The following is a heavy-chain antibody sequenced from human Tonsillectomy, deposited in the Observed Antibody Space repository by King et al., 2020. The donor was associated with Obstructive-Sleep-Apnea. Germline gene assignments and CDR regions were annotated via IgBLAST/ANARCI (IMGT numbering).Heavy chain of an antibody. Sequence: VQLVESGAEVKKPGESLKISCKGSGYSFTSYWIGWVRQMPGKGLEWVGIIYPGDSDTRYSPSFQAQVTISADKSISTAYLQGSRLKASDTAMYYCARQSALIRGVGSFDYWGQGTLVTVSS. D-gene: IGHD3-10*01. V-gene: IGHV5-51*01. CDR3: ARQSALIRGVGSFDY. CDR2: IYPGDSDT. J-gene: IGHJ4*02. CDR1: GYSFTSYW.